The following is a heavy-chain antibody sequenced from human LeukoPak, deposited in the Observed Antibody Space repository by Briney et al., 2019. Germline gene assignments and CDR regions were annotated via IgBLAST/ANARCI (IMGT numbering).Heavy chain of an antibody. V-gene: IGHV1-2*02. D-gene: IGHD1-26*01. CDR2: INPNSGGT. Sequence: ASVKVSRKASGYTFTGYYMHWVRQAPGQGLERMGWINPNSGGTNYAQKFQGRVTMTRDTSISTAYMELSRLRSDDTAVYYCARDPLGAPNYYYYGMDVWGQGTTVTVSS. CDR1: GYTFTGYY. CDR3: ARDPLGAPNYYYYGMDV. J-gene: IGHJ6*02.